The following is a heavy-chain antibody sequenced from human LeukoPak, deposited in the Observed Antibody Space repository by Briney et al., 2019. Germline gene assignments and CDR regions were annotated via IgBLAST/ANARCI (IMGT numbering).Heavy chain of an antibody. Sequence: GGSLRLSCAASGFTFSSYDMHWVRQATGKGLEWVSAIGTAGDTYYPGSVKGRFTISGENAKNSLYLQMNSLRAGDTAVYYCARSVAGTYYFDYWGQGTLVTVSS. D-gene: IGHD6-19*01. CDR1: GFTFSSYD. V-gene: IGHV3-13*01. CDR2: IGTAGDT. CDR3: ARSVAGTYYFDY. J-gene: IGHJ4*02.